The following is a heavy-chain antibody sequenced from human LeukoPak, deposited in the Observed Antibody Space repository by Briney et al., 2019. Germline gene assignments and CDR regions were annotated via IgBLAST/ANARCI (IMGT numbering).Heavy chain of an antibody. D-gene: IGHD6-19*01. V-gene: IGHV4-39*01. CDR3: ARLPGIAVAGPYFDY. CDR2: IYYSGST. Sequence: KPSETLSLTCTVSGGSISSSSYYWGWIRQPPGKGLEWIGSIYYSGSTYYNPSLKSRVTISVDTYKNQFSLKLSSVTAADTAVYYCARLPGIAVAGPYFDYWGQGTLVTVSS. J-gene: IGHJ4*02. CDR1: GGSISSSSYY.